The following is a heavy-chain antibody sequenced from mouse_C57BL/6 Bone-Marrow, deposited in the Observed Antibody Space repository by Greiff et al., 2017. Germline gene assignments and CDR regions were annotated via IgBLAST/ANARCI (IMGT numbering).Heavy chain of an antibody. V-gene: IGHV5-2*03. CDR2: INSDGGST. D-gene: IGHD1-1*01. J-gene: IGHJ3*01. Sequence: EVKLVESGGGLVQPGESLKLSCESNEYEFPSHDMSWVRKTPEKRLELVAAINSDGGSTYYPDTMERRFIISRDNTKKTLYRQMSSLRSEDTALYYCARNRYYGSSYWFAYWGQGTLVTVSA. CDR1: EYEFPSHD. CDR3: ARNRYYGSSYWFAY.